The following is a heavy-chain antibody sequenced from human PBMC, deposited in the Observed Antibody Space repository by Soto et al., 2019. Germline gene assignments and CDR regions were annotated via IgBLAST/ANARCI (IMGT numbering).Heavy chain of an antibody. CDR1: GFTFSSYG. Sequence: PGGSLRLSCAASGFTFSSYGMHWVRQAPGKGLEWVAVIWYDGSNKYYADSVKGRFTISRDNSKNTLYLQMNSLRAEDTAVYYCARDRSIAAAALDYYYYGMDVWGQGTTVTVSS. CDR2: IWYDGSNK. D-gene: IGHD6-13*01. J-gene: IGHJ6*02. CDR3: ARDRSIAAAALDYYYYGMDV. V-gene: IGHV3-33*01.